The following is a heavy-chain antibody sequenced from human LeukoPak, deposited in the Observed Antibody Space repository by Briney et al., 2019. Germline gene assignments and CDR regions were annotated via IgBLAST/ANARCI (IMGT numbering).Heavy chain of an antibody. CDR2: IDANTGIP. Sequence: ASVKVSCKASGYTFTNFAMNWVRQAPGQGLEWMGWIDANTGIPTYAQGFTGRFVFSLDTSVSTVYLQISSLQADDAAVYYCARDPGSQRVNRLARRGDYWGQGTLVTVSS. CDR1: GYTFTNFA. V-gene: IGHV7-4-1*02. CDR3: ARDPGSQRVNRLARRGDY. D-gene: IGHD1-14*01. J-gene: IGHJ4*02.